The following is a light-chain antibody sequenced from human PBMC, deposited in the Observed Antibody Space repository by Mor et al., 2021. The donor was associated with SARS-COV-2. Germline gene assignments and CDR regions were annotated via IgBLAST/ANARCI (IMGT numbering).Light chain of an antibody. CDR3: QQDYNLLT. Sequence: SSRYLTWYQQKPGQAPRLLIYGASTRATSIPARFSGSGSGTDFTLTISSLQPEDFAVYYCQQDYNLLTFGGGTKVE. V-gene: IGKV3D-7*01. CDR1: SSRY. CDR2: GAS. J-gene: IGKJ4*01.